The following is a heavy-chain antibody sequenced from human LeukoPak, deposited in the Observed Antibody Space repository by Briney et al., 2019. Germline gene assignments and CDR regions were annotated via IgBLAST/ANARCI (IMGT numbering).Heavy chain of an antibody. J-gene: IGHJ4*02. CDR1: GFSFSGHS. CDR2: ISGDATII. V-gene: IGHV3-48*04. Sequence: GGSLRLSCTASGFSFSGHSMNWVRPAPGRGLEWVSFISGDATIIYYADSVRGRFTLSRDNAKNSLYLQMNSLRAGDTAVYYCARNKRATHNYFDYWGQGTLVTVSS. CDR3: ARNKRATHNYFDY.